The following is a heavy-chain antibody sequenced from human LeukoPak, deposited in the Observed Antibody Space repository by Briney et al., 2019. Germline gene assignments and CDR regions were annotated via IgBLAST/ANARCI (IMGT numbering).Heavy chain of an antibody. Sequence: GGSLRLSCAASGFTFSSYSMNWVRQAPGKGLEWVSSISSSSSYIYYADSVKGRFTISRDNAKNSLYLQTNSLRAEDTAVYYCARDHDYGDYYYYWGQGTLVTVSS. J-gene: IGHJ4*02. D-gene: IGHD4-17*01. V-gene: IGHV3-21*01. CDR2: ISSSSSYI. CDR1: GFTFSSYS. CDR3: ARDHDYGDYYYY.